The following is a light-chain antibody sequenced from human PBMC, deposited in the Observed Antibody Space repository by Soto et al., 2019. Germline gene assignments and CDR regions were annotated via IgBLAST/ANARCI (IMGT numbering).Light chain of an antibody. Sequence: QAVVTQPPSASGSPGQSVTISCTGTSSDVGGYNYVSWYQQHPGKAPKLMIYEVNKRPSGVPDRFSGSKSGNTASLTVSGLQAEDEADYYCSSYAGSNNLYVFGTGTKLTVL. V-gene: IGLV2-8*01. CDR1: SSDVGGYNY. CDR2: EVN. CDR3: SSYAGSNNLYV. J-gene: IGLJ1*01.